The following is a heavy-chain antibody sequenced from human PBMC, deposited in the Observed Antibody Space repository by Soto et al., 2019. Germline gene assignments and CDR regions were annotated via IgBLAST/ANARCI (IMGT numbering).Heavy chain of an antibody. CDR1: GFTVSSNY. CDR2: IYSGGST. V-gene: IGHV3-53*01. J-gene: IGHJ4*02. Sequence: QPGGSLRLSCVASGFTVSSNYMSWVRQAPGKGLEWVSVIYSGGSTYYADSVKGRFTISRDNSKNTLYLQMNSLRAEDTAVYYCARLSPPQNYYDSSGYRYFDYWGQGTLVTVSS. CDR3: ARLSPPQNYYDSSGYRYFDY. D-gene: IGHD3-22*01.